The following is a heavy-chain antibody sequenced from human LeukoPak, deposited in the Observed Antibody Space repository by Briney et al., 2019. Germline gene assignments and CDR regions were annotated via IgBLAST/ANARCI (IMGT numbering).Heavy chain of an antibody. Sequence: ASVKVSCKASGYTFTSYYMHWVRQAPGQGLEWMGIINPSGGSTSYAQKFQGRVTMTRDTSTSTVYMELSSLRSEDTAVYYCARDGRNSGWYYYYYYYMDVWGKGTTVTVSS. CDR1: GYTFTSYY. J-gene: IGHJ6*03. V-gene: IGHV1-46*01. D-gene: IGHD6-19*01. CDR2: INPSGGST. CDR3: ARDGRNSGWYYYYYYYMDV.